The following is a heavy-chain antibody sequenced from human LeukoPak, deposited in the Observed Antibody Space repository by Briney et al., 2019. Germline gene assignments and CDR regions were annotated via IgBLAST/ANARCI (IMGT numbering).Heavy chain of an antibody. CDR2: FYYSGST. V-gene: IGHV4-59*08. J-gene: IGHJ4*02. Sequence: PSETLSLTRTVSVGSIRSYYWSWIRQPPGKGLEWMAYFYYSGSTNYNPSLTSRVTISLDTSKKQLSLSLSSVTAADTAVYYCARLKVGSEGYYFHDSWGQGTPVTVSS. CDR1: VGSIRSYY. CDR3: ARLKVGSEGYYFHDS. D-gene: IGHD1-26*01.